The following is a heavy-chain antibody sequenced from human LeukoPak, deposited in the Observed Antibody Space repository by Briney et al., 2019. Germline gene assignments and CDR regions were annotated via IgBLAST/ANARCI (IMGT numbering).Heavy chain of an antibody. Sequence: PSETLSLTCTVSSCFISNYYWSWIRQPPGKALEWIGYIYYSGSTNYNPSLKSRVTISVDTSKNQFSLKLSSVTAADTAVYYCARGNSGYDYAFDIWGQGTMVSVSS. CDR1: SCFISNYY. J-gene: IGHJ3*02. D-gene: IGHD5-12*01. CDR2: IYYSGST. V-gene: IGHV4-59*01. CDR3: ARGNSGYDYAFDI.